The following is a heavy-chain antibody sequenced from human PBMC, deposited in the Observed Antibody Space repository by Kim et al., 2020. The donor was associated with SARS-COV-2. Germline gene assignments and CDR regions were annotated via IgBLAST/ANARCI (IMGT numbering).Heavy chain of an antibody. CDR1: GFTFNTYG. Sequence: GGSLRLSCAASGFTFNTYGMHWVRQAPGKGLEWVAVISYDGSNKYYADSVKGRFTISRDNSKNTLYLQMNSLRIEDTAVYYCAKSFSGSYFGYDYWGQGTLAPLPS. CDR2: ISYDGSNK. J-gene: IGHJ4*02. CDR3: AKSFSGSYFGYDY. D-gene: IGHD1-26*01. V-gene: IGHV3-30*18.